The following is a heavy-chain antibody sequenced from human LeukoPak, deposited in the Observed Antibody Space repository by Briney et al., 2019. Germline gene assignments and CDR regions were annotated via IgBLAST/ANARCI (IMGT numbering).Heavy chain of an antibody. V-gene: IGHV1-69*01. CDR1: GGTFTTYA. J-gene: IGHJ3*02. D-gene: IGHD2/OR15-2a*01. CDR3: ATDLLDLPAPSPDAFDI. CDR2: FILIFGTA. Sequence: ASVKVSCKASGGTFTTYAISWVRQAPGQGLEWMGGFILIFGTANYAQKFQGRVTITADESTSTVYMELSSLRSEDTAVYYCATDLLDLPAPSPDAFDIWGQGTMVTVSS.